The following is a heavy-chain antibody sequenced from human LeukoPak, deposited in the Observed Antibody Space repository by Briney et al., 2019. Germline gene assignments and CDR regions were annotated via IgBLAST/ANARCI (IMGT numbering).Heavy chain of an antibody. V-gene: IGHV4-4*07. Sequence: PSETLSLTCTVSGGSISSYYWSWIRQPAGKGLEWIGRIYTSGSTNYNPSLKSRVTISVDKSKNQFSLKLSSVTAADTAVYYCARGGIAARPNYYYYYMDVWGKGTTVTVSS. CDR2: IYTSGST. D-gene: IGHD6-6*01. CDR1: GGSISSYY. J-gene: IGHJ6*03. CDR3: ARGGIAARPNYYYYYMDV.